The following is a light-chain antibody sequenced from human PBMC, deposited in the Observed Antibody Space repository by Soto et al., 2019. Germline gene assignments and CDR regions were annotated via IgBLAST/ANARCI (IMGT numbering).Light chain of an antibody. CDR3: QAWDSSRV. CDR2: QDS. Sequence: SYELTQPPSVSGSPGQTASITCSGDKLGDKYACWYQQKPGQSPVLVIYQDSKRPSGIPERFSGSNSGNTATLTISGTQAMDEADYYCQAWDSSRVFGGGTKVTVL. CDR1: KLGDKY. V-gene: IGLV3-1*01. J-gene: IGLJ3*02.